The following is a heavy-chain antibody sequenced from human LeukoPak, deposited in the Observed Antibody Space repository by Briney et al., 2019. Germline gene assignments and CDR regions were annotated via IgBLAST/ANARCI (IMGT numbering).Heavy chain of an antibody. V-gene: IGHV3-48*03. CDR3: ARAYRGPATNGY. D-gene: IGHD1-1*01. J-gene: IGHJ4*02. Sequence: GGSLRLSCAASGFTFSSYEMNRVRQAPGKGLEWVSYISSSGSTIYYADSVKGRFTISRDNAKNSLYLQMNSLRAEDTAVYYCARAYRGPATNGYWGQGTLVTVSS. CDR2: ISSSGSTI. CDR1: GFTFSSYE.